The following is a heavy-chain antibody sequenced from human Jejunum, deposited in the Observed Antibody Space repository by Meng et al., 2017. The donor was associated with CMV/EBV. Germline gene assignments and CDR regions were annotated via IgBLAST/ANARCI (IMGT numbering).Heavy chain of an antibody. D-gene: IGHD1-26*01. V-gene: IGHV3-72*01. Sequence: CAPSGFPFNAPCLACFRQAPGKGLEWLCRRRNKANGYTTEYAASVKGRFSISSDDSENSLSLQMNSLKTEDTAMYYCARDSRIFYFDYWGQGTLVTVSS. J-gene: IGHJ4*02. CDR1: GFPFNAPC. CDR2: RRNKANGYTT. CDR3: ARDSRIFYFDY.